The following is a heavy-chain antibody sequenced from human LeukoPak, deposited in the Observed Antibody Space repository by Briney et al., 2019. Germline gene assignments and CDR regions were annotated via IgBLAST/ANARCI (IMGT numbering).Heavy chain of an antibody. Sequence: GASVKVSFKASGYTFTDYYIHWVRQAPGQGLEYMGWVDPSNGGTKYAQKFQGRVTMTGDTSIRTAYVELNTLRSDDTAVYYCARGLGVSAGTGNYWGQGTLVTVSS. CDR1: GYTFTDYY. CDR2: VDPSNGGT. J-gene: IGHJ4*02. CDR3: ARGLGVSAGTGNY. D-gene: IGHD3/OR15-3a*01. V-gene: IGHV1-2*02.